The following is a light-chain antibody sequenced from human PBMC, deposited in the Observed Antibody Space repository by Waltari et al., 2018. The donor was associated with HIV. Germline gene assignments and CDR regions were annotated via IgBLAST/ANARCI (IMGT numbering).Light chain of an antibody. CDR2: EVS. CDR1: SSDVGGYDY. CDR3: SSYTSSTTPYV. Sequence: LTQPASVSGSPGQSITISCTGTSSDVGGYDYVSWYQQHPGKAPKLMIYEVSNRPSGVSNRFSGSKSGNTASLTISGLQAEDEADYYCSSYTSSTTPYVFGTGTKVTVL. J-gene: IGLJ1*01. V-gene: IGLV2-14*01.